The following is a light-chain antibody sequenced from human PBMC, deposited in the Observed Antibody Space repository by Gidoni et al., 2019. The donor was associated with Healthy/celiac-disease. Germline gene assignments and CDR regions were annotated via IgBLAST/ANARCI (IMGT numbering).Light chain of an antibody. CDR3: LQHNTYPPYT. V-gene: IGKV1-17*01. CDR1: QGVRND. Sequence: DIQMTQSPSSLSASVGDRVTITCRASQGVRNDVSWYQQIPGRAPKRLIYAASTLHRGVPSRFSGSGFGTEFTLTISRLQPEDFAIYYCLQHNTYPPYTFGQGTKLEIK. J-gene: IGKJ2*01. CDR2: AAS.